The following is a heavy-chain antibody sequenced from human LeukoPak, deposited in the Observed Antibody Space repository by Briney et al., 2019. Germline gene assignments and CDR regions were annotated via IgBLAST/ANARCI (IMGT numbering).Heavy chain of an antibody. Sequence: SETLSLTCTVSGGSMSSYYWSWIRQPPGKGLEWIGDIYYSGSTNYNPSLTSRVTISVDTSKTRFSLNLSSVTAADTAIYYCARGPETTVTVDVFDIWGQGTTVTVSS. CDR2: IYYSGST. J-gene: IGHJ3*02. D-gene: IGHD4-17*01. CDR3: ARGPETTVTVDVFDI. CDR1: GGSMSSYY. V-gene: IGHV4-59*01.